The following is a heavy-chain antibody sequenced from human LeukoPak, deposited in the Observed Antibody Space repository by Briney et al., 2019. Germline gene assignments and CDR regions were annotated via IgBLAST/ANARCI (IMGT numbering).Heavy chain of an antibody. CDR2: INHSGST. CDR3: ARGRRYYDSSGPAAYYFDY. V-gene: IGHV4-34*01. CDR1: GFTFSSYS. J-gene: IGHJ4*02. Sequence: GSLRLSCAASGFTFSSYSMNWVRQPPGKGLEWIGEINHSGSTNYNPSLKSRVTISVDTSKNQFSLKLSSVTAADTAVYYCARGRRYYDSSGPAAYYFDYWGQGTLVTVSS. D-gene: IGHD3-22*01.